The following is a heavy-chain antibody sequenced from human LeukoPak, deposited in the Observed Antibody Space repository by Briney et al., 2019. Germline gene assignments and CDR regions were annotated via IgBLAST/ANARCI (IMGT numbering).Heavy chain of an antibody. Sequence: ASVKISCKASGYTFSSYDINWVRQAAGQGPEWMGWMNPNSGNTAYAQNFQGRVIMTRNTSISTAYMELSSLRFEDTAVFYCAIRTSRGVSGSSYFDSWGQGTLVTVSS. J-gene: IGHJ4*02. CDR2: MNPNSGNT. CDR1: GYTFSSYD. CDR3: AIRTSRGVSGSSYFDS. D-gene: IGHD3-10*01. V-gene: IGHV1-8*01.